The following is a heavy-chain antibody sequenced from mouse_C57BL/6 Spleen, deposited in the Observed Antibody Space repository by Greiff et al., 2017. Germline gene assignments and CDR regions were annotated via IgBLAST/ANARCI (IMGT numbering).Heavy chain of an antibody. CDR3: AKTGKGKSAMYY. D-gene: IGHD4-1*01. Sequence: QVQLQQPGAELVKPGASVKLSCKASGYTFTSYWMHWVKQRPGQGLEWIGMIHPNSGSTNYNEKFKSKATLTVDKSSSTAYMQLSSLTSEDSAVYYCAKTGKGKSAMYYWGQGTSVTVSS. CDR1: GYTFTSYW. CDR2: IHPNSGST. V-gene: IGHV1-64*01. J-gene: IGHJ4*01.